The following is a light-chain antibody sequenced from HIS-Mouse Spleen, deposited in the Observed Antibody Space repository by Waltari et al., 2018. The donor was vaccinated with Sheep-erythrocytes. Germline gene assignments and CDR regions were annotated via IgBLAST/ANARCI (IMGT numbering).Light chain of an antibody. CDR1: QSVSSN. CDR2: GAS. J-gene: IGKJ1*01. V-gene: IGKV3-15*01. CDR3: QQYNNWPPGT. Sequence: EIVMTQSPATLSVSPGERATLSCSASQSVSSNLAWYQQKPGQAPRLLIYGASTRAKVIPARFSGSGSGTEFTLTISSMQSEDFAVYYCQQYNNWPPGTFGQGTKVEIK.